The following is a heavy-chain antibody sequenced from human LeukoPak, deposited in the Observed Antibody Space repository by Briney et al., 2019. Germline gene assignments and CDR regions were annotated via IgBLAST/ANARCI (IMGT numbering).Heavy chain of an antibody. Sequence: SETLSLTCAVSGGSISSSNWWSWVRQPPGKGLEWIGEIYHSGSTNYNPSLKSRVTISVDKSKNQFSLKLSSVTAADTAVYYCARLPITGTTGAFDIWGQGTMVTVSS. D-gene: IGHD1-20*01. CDR3: ARLPITGTTGAFDI. CDR1: GGSISSSNW. V-gene: IGHV4-4*02. J-gene: IGHJ3*02. CDR2: IYHSGST.